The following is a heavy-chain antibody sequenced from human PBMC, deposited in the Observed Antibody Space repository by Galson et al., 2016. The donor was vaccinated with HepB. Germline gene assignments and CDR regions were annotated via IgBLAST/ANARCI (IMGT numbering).Heavy chain of an antibody. J-gene: IGHJ4*02. D-gene: IGHD3-10*01. Sequence: SLRLSCAVSGFTFSNAWMSWVRQAPGKGLEWVGRIKSNPDGGTADYAAPVKGRLIISRVDSKNTRDLQMNSLKTEDTAVYYCTKTARLRGVPMDYWGQGTLVTVSS. CDR2: IKSNPDGGTA. CDR3: TKTARLRGVPMDY. CDR1: GFTFSNAW. V-gene: IGHV3-15*01.